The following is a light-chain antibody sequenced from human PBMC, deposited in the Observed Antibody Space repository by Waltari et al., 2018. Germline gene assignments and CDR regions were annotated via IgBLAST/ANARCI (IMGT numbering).Light chain of an antibody. V-gene: IGLV1-40*01. CDR2: GNN. CDR1: SSNLGAGYD. CDR3: QSYDTSLSLSV. J-gene: IGLJ3*02. Sequence: QSVLTQPPSVSGAPGPRVTISCTGSSSNLGAGYDVPWYQQFPGTAPTLLIYGNNNRPSGVPERFSGSKSGISASLALTGLQAEDEADYYCQSYDTSLSLSVFGGGTKLTVL.